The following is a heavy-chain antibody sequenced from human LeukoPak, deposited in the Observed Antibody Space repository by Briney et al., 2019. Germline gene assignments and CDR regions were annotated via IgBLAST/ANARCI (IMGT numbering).Heavy chain of an antibody. CDR1: GFNFNSHC. V-gene: IGHV3-30*02. J-gene: IGHJ2*01. CDR2: IKSDGGDI. D-gene: IGHD5-12*01. Sequence: GGSLRLSCVASGFNFNSHCMHWVRQAPGKGLEWAAFIKSDGGDISYADSVKGRFTISRDNSENTLSLQMNSLRTEDTALYYCTKKGCSGGACPYYDWYFDLWGRGTLVTVSS. CDR3: TKKGCSGGACPYYDWYFDL.